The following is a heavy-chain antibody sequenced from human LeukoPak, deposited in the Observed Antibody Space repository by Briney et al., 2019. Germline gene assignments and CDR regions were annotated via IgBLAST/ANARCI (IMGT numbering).Heavy chain of an antibody. CDR2: ISSSGTTM. Sequence: PGGSLRLSCAASGFTFSDYYMSWIRQTPGKGLEWASYISSSGTTMEYADSVKGRFTISRDNAKDSLYLQMNSLGAEDTAAYYCAKGHTYCMIWGQGTMVTVSS. D-gene: IGHD2-15*01. CDR1: GFTFSDYY. J-gene: IGHJ3*02. V-gene: IGHV3-11*01. CDR3: AKGHTYCMI.